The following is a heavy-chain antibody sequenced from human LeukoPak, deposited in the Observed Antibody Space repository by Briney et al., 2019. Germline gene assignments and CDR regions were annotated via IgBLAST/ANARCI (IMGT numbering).Heavy chain of an antibody. CDR3: ATRTPPSGYSSSWYDNWFDP. CDR2: FDPEDGET. D-gene: IGHD6-13*01. V-gene: IGHV1-24*01. CDR1: GYTLTELS. Sequence: ASVKVSCKVSGYTLTELSMHWVRQAPGKGLEWMGGFDPEDGETIYAQKFQGRVTMTEDTSTDTAYMELSSLRSEDTAVYYCATRTPPSGYSSSWYDNWFDPWGQGTLVTVSS. J-gene: IGHJ5*02.